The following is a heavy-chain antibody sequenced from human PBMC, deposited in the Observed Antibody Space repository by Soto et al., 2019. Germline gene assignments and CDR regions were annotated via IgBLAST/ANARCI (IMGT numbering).Heavy chain of an antibody. CDR2: SGNRANSDTT. V-gene: IGHV3-72*01. J-gene: IGHJ3*02. CDR1: GSTFSDHY. CDR3: TRGYSWIDIYAFDI. Sequence: EVQLVESGGGLVQPGGSLRLSCAASGSTFSDHYMDWVRQAPGKGREWVGRSGNRANSDTTEYGSSVKGRFTISRDDSKNSMYLQMNSLKTEDTAVYYCTRGYSWIDIYAFDIVCQGTLVTVSA. D-gene: IGHD1-26*01.